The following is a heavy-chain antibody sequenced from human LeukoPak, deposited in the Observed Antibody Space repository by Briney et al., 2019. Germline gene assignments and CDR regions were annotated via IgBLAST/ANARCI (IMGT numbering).Heavy chain of an antibody. CDR1: GYTFTGYY. D-gene: IGHD3-10*01. CDR2: INSNSGGT. V-gene: IGHV1-2*02. CDR3: ARDQHYYGSGSYYFSY. J-gene: IGHJ4*02. Sequence: GASVKVSCKASGYTFTGYYMHWVRQAPGQGLEWMGWINSNSGGTNYAQKFQGRVTMTRDTSISTAYMELSRLRSDDTAVYYCARDQHYYGSGSYYFSYWGQGTLVTVSS.